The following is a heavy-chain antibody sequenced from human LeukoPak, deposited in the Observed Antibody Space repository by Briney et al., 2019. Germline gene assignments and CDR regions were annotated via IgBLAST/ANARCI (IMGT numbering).Heavy chain of an antibody. J-gene: IGHJ5*02. V-gene: IGHV5-51*01. Sequence: GESLKISCKGSGYSFTSYWIGWVRQMPGKGLEWMGIIYPGDSDTRYSPSFQGQVTIPAAQSISTAYLQWRSLKASDTAMYYCARSIAVADCWFAPWGQGTLVTVSS. CDR1: GYSFTSYW. CDR3: ARSIAVADCWFAP. D-gene: IGHD6-19*01. CDR2: IYPGDSDT.